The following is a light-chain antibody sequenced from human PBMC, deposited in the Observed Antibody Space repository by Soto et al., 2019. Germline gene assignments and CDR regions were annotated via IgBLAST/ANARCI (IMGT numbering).Light chain of an antibody. J-gene: IGLJ1*01. CDR3: GSYSSSSALYV. CDR1: SSDVGGSNY. CDR2: DVS. V-gene: IGLV2-14*03. Sequence: QSALTQPASVSGSPGQSITISCTGTSSDVGGSNYVSWYQQHPGKAPKLMIYDVSNRPSGVSHRFSGSESGNTASRTISGLQAEDEADYYCGSYSSSSALYVFGTGTKLTVL.